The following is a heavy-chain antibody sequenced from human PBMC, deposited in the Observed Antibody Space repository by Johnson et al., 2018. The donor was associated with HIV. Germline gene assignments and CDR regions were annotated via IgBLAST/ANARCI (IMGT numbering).Heavy chain of an antibody. D-gene: IGHD1-1*01. Sequence: VQLVESGGGVVRPGGSLRLSCAASGFTFDDYGMSWVRQAPGKGLEWVSAIKWTGGSTDYADSVKGRFTISRDNAKKSLYLQMNSLRAEDTALYYCARVNSAAAFDIWGQGTMVTVSS. CDR3: ARVNSAAAFDI. V-gene: IGHV3-20*04. CDR1: GFTFDDYG. CDR2: IKWTGGST. J-gene: IGHJ3*02.